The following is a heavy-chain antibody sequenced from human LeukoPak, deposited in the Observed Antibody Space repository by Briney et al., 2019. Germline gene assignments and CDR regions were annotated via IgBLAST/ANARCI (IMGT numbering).Heavy chain of an antibody. V-gene: IGHV3-23*01. D-gene: IGHD3-22*01. CDR1: GFTFSSYA. CDR3: ARGKYDSSPFLQH. J-gene: IGHJ1*01. Sequence: GGSLRLSCTASGFTFSSYAMSWVRQAPGKGLKWVSSISDSGDTPYYADSVKGLFTISRDNSKNTLYLQMSSLRAEDTAVYYCARGKYDSSPFLQHWGQGTLVTVSS. CDR2: ISDSGDTP.